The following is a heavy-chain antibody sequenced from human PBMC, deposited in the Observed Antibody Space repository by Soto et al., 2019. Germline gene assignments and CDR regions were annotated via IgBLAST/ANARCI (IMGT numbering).Heavy chain of an antibody. J-gene: IGHJ4*02. V-gene: IGHV3-23*01. Sequence: DVQLLESGGDLIQPGGSLRLSCAASGFTFNIYAMTWVRQAPGKGLEWVSAISRYGDFTYYADSVEGRFTISRDNSKNTLYLQMNSLRAEDTAVYYCAKDRYLDHDSRGYLFDNWGQGTLGTVSS. D-gene: IGHD3-22*01. CDR2: ISRYGDFT. CDR3: AKDRYLDHDSRGYLFDN. CDR1: GFTFNIYA.